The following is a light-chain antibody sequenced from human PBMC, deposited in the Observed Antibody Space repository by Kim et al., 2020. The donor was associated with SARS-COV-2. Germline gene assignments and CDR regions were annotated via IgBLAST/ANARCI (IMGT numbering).Light chain of an antibody. J-gene: IGKJ1*01. Sequence: EIVLTQSPGTLSLSPGERATLSCRASQSVSSSYLAWYQQKPGQAPRLLIYGASSRATGIPDRFSGSGSGTDFTLTISRLEPEDFALYYCQQYSSSPTFGQGTKVEIK. CDR2: GAS. CDR1: QSVSSSY. V-gene: IGKV3-20*01. CDR3: QQYSSSPT.